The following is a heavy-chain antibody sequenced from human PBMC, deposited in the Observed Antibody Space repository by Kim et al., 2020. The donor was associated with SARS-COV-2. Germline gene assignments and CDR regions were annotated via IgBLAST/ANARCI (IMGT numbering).Heavy chain of an antibody. V-gene: IGHV1-3*01. D-gene: IGHD3-22*01. CDR3: ARGFYYDDSGYYFFDY. CDR2: INAGNGNT. Sequence: ASVKVSCKASGYTFSSFAIHWVRQAPGQSLEWMGWINAGNGNTKYSQKFQGRVTITRDTFATTVYMDLSSLKSEDTAVCYCARGFYYDDSGYYFFDYWGEGSLLTDSP. CDR1: GYTFSSFA. J-gene: IGHJ4*02.